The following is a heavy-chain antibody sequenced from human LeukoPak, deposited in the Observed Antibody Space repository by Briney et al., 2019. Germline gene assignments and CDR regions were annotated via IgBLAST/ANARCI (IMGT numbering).Heavy chain of an antibody. CDR2: INPNSGGT. CDR1: GYTFTGYY. D-gene: IGHD6-13*01. V-gene: IGHV1-2*02. Sequence: ASVKVSYKASGYTFTGYYMHWVRQAPGQGLEWMGWINPNSGGTNYAQKFQGRVTMTRDTSISTAYMELSRLRSDDTAVYYCARDPVAAAGYDYWGQGTLVTVSS. CDR3: ARDPVAAAGYDY. J-gene: IGHJ4*02.